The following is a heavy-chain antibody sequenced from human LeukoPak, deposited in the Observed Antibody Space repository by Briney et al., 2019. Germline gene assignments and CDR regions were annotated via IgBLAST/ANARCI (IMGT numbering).Heavy chain of an antibody. D-gene: IGHD6-19*01. Sequence: GGSLRLSCAASGFTFSSYWMSWVRQAPGKGLEWVANIKQDGSEKYYVDSVKGRFTISRDNAKNSRYLQMNSLRADDTAVYYCAKHPEGGGYANGWPDYWGQGPLVTVSS. J-gene: IGHJ4*02. CDR1: GFTFSSYW. CDR2: IKQDGSEK. CDR3: AKHPEGGGYANGWPDY. V-gene: IGHV3-7*01.